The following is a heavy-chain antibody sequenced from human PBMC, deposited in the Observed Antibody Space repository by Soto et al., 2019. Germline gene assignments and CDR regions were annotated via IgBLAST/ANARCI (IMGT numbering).Heavy chain of an antibody. Sequence: GESLKISCKGSGYSFTSYWIGWVRQMPGKGLEWMGIIYPGDSDTRYSPSFQGQVTISADKSISTAYLQWSSLKASDTAMYYCARGNDLPYYYYGLDVWGQGTTVTVSS. CDR3: ARGNDLPYYYYGLDV. V-gene: IGHV5-51*01. J-gene: IGHJ6*02. CDR1: GYSFTSYW. D-gene: IGHD3-16*01. CDR2: IYPGDSDT.